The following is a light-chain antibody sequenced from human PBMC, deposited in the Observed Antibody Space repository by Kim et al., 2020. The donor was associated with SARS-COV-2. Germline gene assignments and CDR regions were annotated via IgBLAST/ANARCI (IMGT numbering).Light chain of an antibody. CDR3: QAWDSSTYV. CDR2: QDS. Sequence: SYELTQPPSVSVSPGQTVSITCSGDKLGDRYACWYQQKPGQSPVLVIYQDSKRPSGIPERFSGSNSGNTATLTISGTQAMDEAHYYCQAWDSSTYVFGTG. V-gene: IGLV3-1*01. J-gene: IGLJ1*01. CDR1: KLGDRY.